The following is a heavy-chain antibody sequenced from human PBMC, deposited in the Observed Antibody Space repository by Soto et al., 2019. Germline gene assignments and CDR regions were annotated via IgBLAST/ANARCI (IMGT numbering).Heavy chain of an antibody. Sequence: QVHLQQWGAGLLKPSETLSLTCAVFGGSFSGYYWNWIRQPPVNGLAWIGEIKHRGSTNYYWSLKIRVTISVATCRNQFSRKMSSVTAAAPAVYYCARSRYYDSSGYRALDAFDIWGQGTMVTVSS. V-gene: IGHV4-34*01. CDR1: GGSFSGYY. D-gene: IGHD3-22*01. CDR2: IKHRGST. CDR3: ARSRYYDSSGYRALDAFDI. J-gene: IGHJ3*02.